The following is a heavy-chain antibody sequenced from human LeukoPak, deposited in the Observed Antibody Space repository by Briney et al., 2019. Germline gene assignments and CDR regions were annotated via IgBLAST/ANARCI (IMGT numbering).Heavy chain of an antibody. J-gene: IGHJ4*02. CDR1: GFTFSSYA. CDR3: ARDGDGYKYFDY. V-gene: IGHV4-59*01. D-gene: IGHD5-24*01. Sequence: GSLRLSCAASGFTFSSYAMSWVRQAPGKGLEWIGYIYYSGSTNYNPSLKSRVTISVDTSKNQFSLKLSSVTAADTAVYYCARDGDGYKYFDYWGQGTLVTVSS. CDR2: IYYSGST.